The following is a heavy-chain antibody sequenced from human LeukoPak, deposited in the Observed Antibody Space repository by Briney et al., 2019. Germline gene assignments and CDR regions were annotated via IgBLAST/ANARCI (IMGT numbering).Heavy chain of an antibody. J-gene: IGHJ4*02. CDR2: ITTYSGNT. Sequence: GASLKVSCKASYYTFTTYGISCVRQAPGQALKWMGWITTYSGNTYYAQKLQGRVTMTTDTSTSTAYMELRSLRSDDTAVYYCATPLIGQGVSLGYWGQGTLVTVSS. D-gene: IGHD3-16*01. CDR3: ATPLIGQGVSLGY. CDR1: YYTFTTYG. V-gene: IGHV1-18*01.